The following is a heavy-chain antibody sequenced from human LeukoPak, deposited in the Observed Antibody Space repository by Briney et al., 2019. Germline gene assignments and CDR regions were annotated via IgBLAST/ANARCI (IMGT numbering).Heavy chain of an antibody. V-gene: IGHV4-4*07. CDR2: IYTSGST. Sequence: KPSETLSLTCTVSGGSISSYYWSWIRQPAGKGLEWIGRIYTSGSTNYNPSLKSRVTISVDTSKNQFSLKLSSVTAADTAVYYCARRYSGYDLEAFDIWGQGTMVTVSS. CDR3: ARRYSGYDLEAFDI. J-gene: IGHJ3*02. D-gene: IGHD5-12*01. CDR1: GGSISSYY.